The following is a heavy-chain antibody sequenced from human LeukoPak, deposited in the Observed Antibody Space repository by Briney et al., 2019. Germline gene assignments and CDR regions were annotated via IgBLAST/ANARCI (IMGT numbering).Heavy chain of an antibody. CDR3: AKDQVVGATRNRVFDY. CDR1: GFTFANYA. D-gene: IGHD1-26*01. J-gene: IGHJ4*02. V-gene: IGHV3-23*01. CDR2: ISGGSAST. Sequence: GGSLRLSCAGSGFTFANYAMSWVRQAPGKGLEWVSSISGGSASTFYADSVEGRFTISRDNSKNTLYLQMNSLRAEDTAVYYCAKDQVVGATRNRVFDYWGQGTLVTVSS.